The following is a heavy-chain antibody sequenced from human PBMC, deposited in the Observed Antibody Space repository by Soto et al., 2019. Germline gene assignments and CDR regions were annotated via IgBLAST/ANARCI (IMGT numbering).Heavy chain of an antibody. J-gene: IGHJ3*02. CDR1: GGTFSSYA. CDR3: ARESYCSGGSCYYEIDAFDI. Sequence: GGSVKVFFKASGGTFSSYAISLVRQAPGQGLEWIGGIIPIFGTANYAQKFHGRVTITADESTSTAYMELSSLRSEDTAVYYCARESYCSGGSCYYEIDAFDIWGQGTMVTVSS. D-gene: IGHD2-15*01. V-gene: IGHV1-69*13. CDR2: IIPIFGTA.